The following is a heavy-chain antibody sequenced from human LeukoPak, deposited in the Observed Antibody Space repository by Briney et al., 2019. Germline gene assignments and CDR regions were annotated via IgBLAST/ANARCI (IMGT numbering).Heavy chain of an antibody. V-gene: IGHV3-30*18. J-gene: IGHJ4*02. CDR1: GFGFSSYG. CDR2: ISYDGSKI. CDR3: AKNLGPYDFWSGYYTLYYFDY. Sequence: GGSLRLSCAASGFGFSSYGMHWVRQAPGKGLEWVAVISYDGSKIYYSDSVKGRFTISRDNSKNTLYLQMNSLRAEDTAVYYCAKNLGPYDFWSGYYTLYYFDYWGQGTLVTVSS. D-gene: IGHD3-3*01.